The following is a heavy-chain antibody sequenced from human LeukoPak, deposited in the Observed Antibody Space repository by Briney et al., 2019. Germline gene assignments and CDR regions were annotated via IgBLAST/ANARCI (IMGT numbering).Heavy chain of an antibody. D-gene: IGHD3-10*01. Sequence: GESLKISCKGSGYTFTSYWIGWVRQMPGKGLEWMGIIYPGDSDTRYSPSFQGQVTISADKSISTAYLQWSSLKASDTAMYYCARRYYGSGSYYNWFDPWGQGTLVTVSS. CDR3: ARRYYGSGSYYNWFDP. J-gene: IGHJ5*02. CDR1: GYTFTSYW. CDR2: IYPGDSDT. V-gene: IGHV5-51*01.